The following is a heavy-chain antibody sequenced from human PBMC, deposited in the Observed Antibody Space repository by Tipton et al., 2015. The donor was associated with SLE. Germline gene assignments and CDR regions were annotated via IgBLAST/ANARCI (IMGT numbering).Heavy chain of an antibody. CDR3: ARDRFWNGHLEY. CDR2: IYYSGIT. CDR1: GGSISTYY. D-gene: IGHD3-3*01. V-gene: IGHV4-59*01. Sequence: TLSLSCTVSGGSISTYYWNWIRQPPGKGLEWVGYIYYSGITYYNPSLKSRVSISVDTTKNQFSLRLTSVTAADTAVYYCARDRFWNGHLEYWGQGALVSVSS. J-gene: IGHJ4*02.